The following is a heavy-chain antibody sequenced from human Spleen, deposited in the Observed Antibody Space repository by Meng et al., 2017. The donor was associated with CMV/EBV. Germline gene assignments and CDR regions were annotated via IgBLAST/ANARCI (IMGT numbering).Heavy chain of an antibody. J-gene: IGHJ4*02. CDR3: ARENRYYDSSGYLTFDS. V-gene: IGHV6-1*01. D-gene: IGHD3-22*01. CDR2: TYYRSKWHN. CDR1: GESVSSNSAA. Sequence: SQTLSLTCAISGESVSSNSAAWNWIRQSPSRGLEWLGRTYYRSKWHNDYAVSVKSRITINPDTSKNQFSLQLNSVTPEDTAVYYCARENRYYDSSGYLTFDSRGQGTLVTVSS.